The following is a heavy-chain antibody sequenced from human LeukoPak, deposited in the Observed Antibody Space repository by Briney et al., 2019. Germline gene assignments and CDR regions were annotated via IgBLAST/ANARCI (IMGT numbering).Heavy chain of an antibody. CDR3: ARGLYYDSGRGFDP. V-gene: IGHV1-18*01. Sequence: ASVKVSCKASGFTFSTYGISWVRQAPGQGLEWMGWISPYNGNTNYAQKLQGRVSMTTDTSTSTAYMELRSLGSDDTAVYYCARGLYYDSGRGFDPWGQGTLVTVSS. CDR2: ISPYNGNT. J-gene: IGHJ5*02. D-gene: IGHD3-10*01. CDR1: GFTFSTYG.